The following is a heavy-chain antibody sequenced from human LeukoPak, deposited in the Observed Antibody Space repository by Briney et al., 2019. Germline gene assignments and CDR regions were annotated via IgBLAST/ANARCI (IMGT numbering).Heavy chain of an antibody. CDR1: GGSLSTYNW. D-gene: IGHD5/OR15-5a*01. Sequence: SETLSLTCAVSGGSLSTYNWWGWVRQPPGKGLEWIGEICHRGSTNYNPSFKSRLTISVDKSKNQFSLTLSSVTAADTAVYYCARRRGMVDEVSTMITYFDSWGQGTLVTVSS. V-gene: IGHV4-4*02. J-gene: IGHJ4*02. CDR2: ICHRGST. CDR3: ARRRGMVDEVSTMITYFDS.